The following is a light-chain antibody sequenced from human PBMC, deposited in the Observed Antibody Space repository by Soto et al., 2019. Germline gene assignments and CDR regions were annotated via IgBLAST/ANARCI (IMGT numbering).Light chain of an antibody. J-gene: IGKJ4*01. V-gene: IGKV1-39*01. CDR3: QQSYSTPLT. Sequence: DIQMTQSPSSLSASVGDRVTITCRASQTIGRYLNWYQQKEGKDPTVLIYAASILQSGVPPRFSGSASGTEFTLTISSLQPEDFATYYCQQSYSTPLTFGGGTQVEI. CDR2: AAS. CDR1: QTIGRY.